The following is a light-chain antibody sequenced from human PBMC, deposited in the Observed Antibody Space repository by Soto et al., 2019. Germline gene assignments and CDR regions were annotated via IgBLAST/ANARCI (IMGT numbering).Light chain of an antibody. CDR3: QQYGSN. J-gene: IGKJ4*01. Sequence: EIVLTQSPGTLSLSPGERATLSCRASQSVSSSYLAWYQQKPGQAPRLLIYGASSRATGIPDRFSGSGSGTDFTLIISRLEPEDFAVYYCQQYGSNFGGGTKVDIK. V-gene: IGKV3-20*01. CDR2: GAS. CDR1: QSVSSSY.